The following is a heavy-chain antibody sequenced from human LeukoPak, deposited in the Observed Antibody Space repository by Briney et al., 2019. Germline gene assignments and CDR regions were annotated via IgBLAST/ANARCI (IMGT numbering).Heavy chain of an antibody. CDR2: MYSSGS. CDR3: ARDSGTTGEVKFDP. CDR1: GGSISSYY. Sequence: SETLPLTCTVSGGSISSYYLSWIRQTAGKGLEWIGRMYSSGSNYNPSLKSRVTMSIDTSTNKLSLQLSSVTGAETAVDYCARDSGTTGEVKFDPWGQGTLVTVSS. J-gene: IGHJ5*02. D-gene: IGHD3-10*01. V-gene: IGHV4-4*07.